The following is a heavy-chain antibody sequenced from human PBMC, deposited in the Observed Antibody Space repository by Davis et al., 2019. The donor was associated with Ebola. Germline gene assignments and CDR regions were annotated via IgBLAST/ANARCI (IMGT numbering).Heavy chain of an antibody. CDR1: AGSSSDYY. CDR2: INHSGST. J-gene: IGHJ5*02. D-gene: IGHD3-10*01. Sequence: MPSETLSLTCAVYAGSSSDYYWSWIRQPPGKGLEWVGEINHSGSTNSNPSLKSRVTISVDTSKNQFSLKLSSVTAADTAVYYCARMDYYYGSGTNRFDPWGQGTLVTVSS. V-gene: IGHV4-34*01. CDR3: ARMDYYYGSGTNRFDP.